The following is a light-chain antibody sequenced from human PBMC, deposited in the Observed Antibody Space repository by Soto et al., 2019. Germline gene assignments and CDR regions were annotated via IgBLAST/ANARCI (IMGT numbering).Light chain of an antibody. CDR2: DVG. J-gene: IGLJ1*01. CDR3: SSFAGSNNFPYV. V-gene: IGLV2-11*01. CDR1: SSDVGGYNY. Sequence: QSVLTQPRSVSGSPGQSVTISCTGTSSDVGGYNYVSWYQQHPGKAPKLMIYDVGKRPSGVPDRFSGSKSDNTASLTISGLQAEDEADYYCSSFAGSNNFPYVFGTGTKVNVL.